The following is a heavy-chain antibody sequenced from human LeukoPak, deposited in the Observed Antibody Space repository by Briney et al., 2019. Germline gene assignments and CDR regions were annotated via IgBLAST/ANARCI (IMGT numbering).Heavy chain of an antibody. V-gene: IGHV4-4*07. CDR3: ARALGSGWPLDAFDI. CDR2: IYTSGST. J-gene: IGHJ3*02. CDR1: GGSISSYY. Sequence: SETLSLTCPVSGGSISSYYWRWIRQPAGKGLEWIGRIYTSGSTNYNPSLKSRVTMSVDTSKSQFSLKLSSVTAADTAVYYCARALGSGWPLDAFDIWGQGTMVTVSS. D-gene: IGHD6-19*01.